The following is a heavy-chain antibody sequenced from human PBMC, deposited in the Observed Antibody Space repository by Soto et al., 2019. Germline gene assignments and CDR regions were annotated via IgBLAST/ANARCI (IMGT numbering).Heavy chain of an antibody. CDR1: GYTFTGYY. CDR3: ARVAEGSAYPLCDH. V-gene: IGHV1-2*04. J-gene: IGHJ5*02. Sequence: GASVKVSCKASGYTFTGYYMHWVRQAPGQGLEWMGWINPNSGGTNYAQKFQGWVTMTRDTSISTAYMELSRLRSDDTAVYYCARVAEGSAYPLCDHWGQGTLVTVSS. CDR2: INPNSGGT.